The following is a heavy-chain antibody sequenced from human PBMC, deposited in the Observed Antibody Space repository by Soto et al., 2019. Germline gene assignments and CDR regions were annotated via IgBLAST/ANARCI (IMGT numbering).Heavy chain of an antibody. J-gene: IGHJ4*02. CDR1: GFKFSNYA. D-gene: IGHD3-16*01. CDR3: AKDRRAGGNSAFYFDF. V-gene: IGHV3-23*01. Sequence: GGSLRLSCAASGFKFSNYAMSWVRQAPGKGLEWVSLISATGGGTYYADSVKGRFTISRDNSHNTLYLQVHSLTAEDTAVYYCAKDRRAGGNSAFYFDFWGQGAQVTVPQ. CDR2: ISATGGGT.